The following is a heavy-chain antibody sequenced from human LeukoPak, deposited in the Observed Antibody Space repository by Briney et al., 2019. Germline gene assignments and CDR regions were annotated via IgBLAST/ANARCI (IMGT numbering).Heavy chain of an antibody. V-gene: IGHV3-23*01. Sequence: GGSLRLSCVASGFTFSNLAMGWVRQAPGKGLGWVSVISDSGGTTYYADSVKVRFTIPRDNSRNTPYLRMNNLLFEDTAVYYCAKEARLSSGWYFFDHWGQGTLVTVSS. D-gene: IGHD6-19*01. CDR3: AKEARLSSGWYFFDH. CDR2: ISDSGGTT. J-gene: IGHJ4*02. CDR1: GFTFSNLA.